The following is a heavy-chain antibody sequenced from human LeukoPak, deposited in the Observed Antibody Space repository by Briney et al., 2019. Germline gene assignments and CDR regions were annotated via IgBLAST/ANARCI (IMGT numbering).Heavy chain of an antibody. CDR3: ARKYYGSGSLYYMDV. CDR2: IKQDGSEK. Sequence: GGSLRLSCAASGFTFSSYWLTWVRQAPGKGLEWVANIKQDGSEKFYVDSVKGRFTISRDSAKNSLYLQMNSLRAEDTAVYYCARKYYGSGSLYYMDVWGKGTTVTVSS. V-gene: IGHV3-7*01. J-gene: IGHJ6*03. CDR1: GFTFSSYW. D-gene: IGHD3-10*01.